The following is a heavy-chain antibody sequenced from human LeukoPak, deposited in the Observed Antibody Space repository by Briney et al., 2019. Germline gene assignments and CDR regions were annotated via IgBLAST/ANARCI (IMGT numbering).Heavy chain of an antibody. J-gene: IGHJ5*01. V-gene: IGHV3-21*01. CDR1: GFTFSSYS. CDR3: ARDFGSTWLRNWLDS. CDR2: ISTSSSYI. D-gene: IGHD6-13*01. Sequence: PGGSLRLSCTASGFTFSSYSMNWVRQAPGKGLEWVSSISTSSSYIYYADSVKGRFTISRDNARNSLYLQMNTLRAEDTALYYCARDFGSTWLRNWLDSWGQGTLVTVSS.